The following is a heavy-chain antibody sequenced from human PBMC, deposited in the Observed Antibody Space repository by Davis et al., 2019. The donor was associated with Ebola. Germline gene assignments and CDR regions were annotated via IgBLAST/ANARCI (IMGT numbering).Heavy chain of an antibody. CDR2: INHSGST. V-gene: IGHV4-34*01. CDR3: ARVRAYYYYYGMGV. CDR1: GGSISSYY. D-gene: IGHD4-17*01. J-gene: IGHJ6*02. Sequence: MPGGSLRLSCTVSGGSISSYYWSWIRQPPGKGLEWIGEINHSGSTNYNPSLKSRVTISVDTSKNQFSLKLSSVTAADTAVYYCARVRAYYYYYGMGVWGQGTTVTVSS.